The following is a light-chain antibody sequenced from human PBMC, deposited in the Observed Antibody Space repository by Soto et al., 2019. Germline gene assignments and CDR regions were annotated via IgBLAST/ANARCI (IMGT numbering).Light chain of an antibody. CDR1: QSVSSN. CDR2: GAS. Sequence: EIVMTQSPATLSVSPGERATLSCRASQSVSSNLAWYQQKPGQAPRLLIYGASTMATGIPARFSGSGSGTDFTLTISSLQSEDFGVYYCQQYNNWPLYTFGQGTKLEIK. V-gene: IGKV3-15*01. J-gene: IGKJ2*01. CDR3: QQYNNWPLYT.